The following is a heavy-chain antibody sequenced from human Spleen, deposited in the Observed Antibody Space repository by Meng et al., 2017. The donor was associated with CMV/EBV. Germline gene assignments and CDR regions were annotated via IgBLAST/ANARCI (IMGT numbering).Heavy chain of an antibody. CDR2: ISAYNGNT. V-gene: IGHV1-18*04. CDR3: AREGLSYYDFWSGWGTYGMDV. D-gene: IGHD3-3*01. J-gene: IGHJ6*02. CDR1: GYSFTDYF. Sequence: ASVKVSCKASGYSFTDYFIHWVRQAPGQGLEWMGWISAYNGNTNYAQKLQGRVTMTTHTSTSTAYMELRSLRSDDTAVYYCAREGLSYYDFWSGWGTYGMDVWGQGTTVTVSS.